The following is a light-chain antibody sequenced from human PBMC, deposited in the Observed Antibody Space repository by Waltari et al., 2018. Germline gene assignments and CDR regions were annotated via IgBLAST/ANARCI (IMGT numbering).Light chain of an antibody. J-gene: IGLJ2*01. CDR3: SSQSSNDVVL. CDR2: DVS. CDR1: SSDVAGYNS. Sequence: QSALTQPASVSGSSGQSTPISCTRTSSDVAGYNSVSWYQDHPGPAPKVIIYDVSNRPSGVSDRFSGSKSGNTASLTISGLQAEDEADYYCSSQSSNDVVLFGGGTKLTVL. V-gene: IGLV2-14*03.